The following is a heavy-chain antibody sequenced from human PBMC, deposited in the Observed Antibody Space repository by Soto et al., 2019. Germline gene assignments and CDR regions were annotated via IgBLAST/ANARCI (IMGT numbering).Heavy chain of an antibody. CDR1: GDSISRYY. CDR2: IYYSGET. J-gene: IGHJ6*02. Sequence: QVQLQESGPGLVKPSETLSLTCTVSGDSISRYYWSWIRLSPGKGLEWIGYIYYSGETNYNPSVKSRVTISADRTKNPFSLKLSSVTAADTAVYYCARVQGGEFLKGSGMAVWGQGPTVTVSS. D-gene: IGHD3-10*01. CDR3: ARVQGGEFLKGSGMAV. V-gene: IGHV4-59*01.